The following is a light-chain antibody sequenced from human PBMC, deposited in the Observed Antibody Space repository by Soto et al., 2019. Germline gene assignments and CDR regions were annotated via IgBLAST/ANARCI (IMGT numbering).Light chain of an antibody. CDR3: QQYNKWPRT. CDR2: GSS. CDR1: ESVGSN. Sequence: EIVMTQSPVTLSVSPGERATLSCRASESVGSNLAWYQQKPGQAPRLLIHGSSTRATGIPARFSGSGSGTEFTLTISSLQSEDFAVYYCQQYNKWPRTFGQGTKVEIK. J-gene: IGKJ1*01. V-gene: IGKV3-15*01.